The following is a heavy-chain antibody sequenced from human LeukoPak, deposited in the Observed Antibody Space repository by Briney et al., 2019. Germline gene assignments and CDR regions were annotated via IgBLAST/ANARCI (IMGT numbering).Heavy chain of an antibody. D-gene: IGHD3-9*01. CDR3: ASLNHDILTGYYTGWFDP. V-gene: IGHV4-34*01. Sequence: SETLSLTCAVYGGSFSGYYWSWIRQPPGKGLEWIGEINHSGSTNYNPSLKSRVTISVDTSKNQFSLKLSSVTAADTAVYYCASLNHDILTGYYTGWFDPWGQGTLVTVSS. J-gene: IGHJ5*02. CDR2: INHSGST. CDR1: GGSFSGYY.